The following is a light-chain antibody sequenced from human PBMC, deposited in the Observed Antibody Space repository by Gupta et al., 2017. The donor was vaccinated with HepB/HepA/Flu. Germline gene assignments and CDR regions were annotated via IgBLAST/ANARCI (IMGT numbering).Light chain of an antibody. CDR2: GNT. Sequence: QSVLTQPPSVSGAPGQRVTISCTGGASNIGAASDVHWYQQRPGTAPKLLIFGNTNRTSGVPDRVSGSKSGTSASLAITGLQVEDEADYYCQSYDRDLSGVVFGGGTKLTVL. CDR3: QSYDRDLSGVV. CDR1: ASNIGAASD. V-gene: IGLV1-40*01. J-gene: IGLJ2*01.